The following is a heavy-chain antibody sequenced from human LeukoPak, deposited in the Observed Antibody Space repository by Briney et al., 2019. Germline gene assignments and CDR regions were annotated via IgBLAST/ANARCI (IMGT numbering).Heavy chain of an antibody. CDR3: ARSDYYGSGPYYMDV. Sequence: SETLSLTCTVSGGSISSYYWSWIRQPPGKGLEWIGYIYYSGSANYNPSLKSRVTISVDTSKNQFSLKLSSVTAADTAVYYCARSDYYGSGPYYMDVWGKGTTVTVSS. CDR1: GGSISSYY. J-gene: IGHJ6*03. CDR2: IYYSGSA. V-gene: IGHV4-59*01. D-gene: IGHD3-10*01.